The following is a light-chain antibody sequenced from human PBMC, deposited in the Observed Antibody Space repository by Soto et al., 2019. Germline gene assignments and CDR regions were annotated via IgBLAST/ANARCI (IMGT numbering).Light chain of an antibody. CDR1: QTINNY. CDR2: TSS. Sequence: DIQMTQSPSSLSASVGDRVTITCRASQTINNYLNWYQQKPGRAPKLLISTSSSLQSGVPSTFNGSGSGTDFTLTINSLQPEDFATYYCQQTYGALTWTFGQGTKVDIK. V-gene: IGKV1-39*01. J-gene: IGKJ1*01. CDR3: QQTYGALTWT.